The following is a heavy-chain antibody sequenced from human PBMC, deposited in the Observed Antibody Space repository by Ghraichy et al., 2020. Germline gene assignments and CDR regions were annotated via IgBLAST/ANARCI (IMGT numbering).Heavy chain of an antibody. J-gene: IGHJ4*02. CDR2: RSPDKETK. D-gene: IGHD1-26*01. CDR1: GFPFSRYG. Sequence: GGSLRLSCKGSGFPFSRYGFHWVRRAPGKGLEWVAVRSPDKETKFYADSVRGRFTISRDDSKSTLSLRMNNLRPEDTGIYYCARGDDGSPDSWGPGTQVIVSS. V-gene: IGHV3-33*05. CDR3: ARGDDGSPDS.